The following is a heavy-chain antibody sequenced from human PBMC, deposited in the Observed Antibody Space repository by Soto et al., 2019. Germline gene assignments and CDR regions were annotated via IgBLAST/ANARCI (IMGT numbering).Heavy chain of an antibody. CDR3: ARRYGDAFDI. J-gene: IGHJ3*02. V-gene: IGHV4-59*01. CDR2: IYYSGST. Sequence: SETLSLTCTVSGGSISSYYWSWIRQPPGKGLEWVGYIYYSGSTNYNPSLKSRVTISVDTSKNQFSLKLSSVTAADTAVYYCARRYGDAFDIWGQGTMVTVSS. CDR1: GGSISSYY. D-gene: IGHD3-9*01.